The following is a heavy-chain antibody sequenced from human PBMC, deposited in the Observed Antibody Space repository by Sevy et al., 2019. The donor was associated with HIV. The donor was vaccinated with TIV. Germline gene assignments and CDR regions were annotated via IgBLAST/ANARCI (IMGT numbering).Heavy chain of an antibody. CDR1: GFTFSSCA. Sequence: GGSLRLSCAASGFTFSSCAMSWVRQAPGKGLEWVSVISGSGGSTHYADSVKGRFTISRDNSKNTLYLQMNSLRAEATAVYYCAMFLRDYYYYAMDVWGQGTTVTVSS. D-gene: IGHD3-10*02. J-gene: IGHJ6*02. CDR3: AMFLRDYYYYAMDV. V-gene: IGHV3-23*01. CDR2: ISGSGGST.